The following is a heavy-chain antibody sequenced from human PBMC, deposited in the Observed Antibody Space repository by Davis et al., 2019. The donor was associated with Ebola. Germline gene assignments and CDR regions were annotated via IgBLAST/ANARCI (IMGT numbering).Heavy chain of an antibody. Sequence: PGGSLRLSCAASGFTFSSYAMHWVRQAPGKGLEWVAVISYDGSNKYYADSVKGRFTISRDNSKNTLYLQMNSLRAEDTAVYYCASPRRDGYNGHWGQGTLVTVSS. CDR3: ASPRRDGYNGH. V-gene: IGHV3-30-3*01. CDR2: ISYDGSNK. CDR1: GFTFSSYA. J-gene: IGHJ4*02. D-gene: IGHD5-24*01.